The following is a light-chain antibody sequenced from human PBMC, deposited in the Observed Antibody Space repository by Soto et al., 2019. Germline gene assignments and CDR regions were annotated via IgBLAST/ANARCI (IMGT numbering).Light chain of an antibody. J-gene: IGLJ1*01. CDR2: EVS. CDR1: SSDIGNYDF. V-gene: IGLV2-14*01. CDR3: SSYAGSYTYV. Sequence: QSALTQPASVSGSPGQSITISCTGTSSDIGNYDFVSWYQQVPGTAPKAMIYEVSSRPSGVSNRFSGSKSGNTASLTISGLQAEDEAYYYCSSYAGSYTYVFGTGTKVTVL.